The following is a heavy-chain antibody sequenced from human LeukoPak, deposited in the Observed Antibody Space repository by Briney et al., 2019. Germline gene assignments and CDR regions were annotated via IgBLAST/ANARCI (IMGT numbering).Heavy chain of an antibody. Sequence: GGSLRLSCAASEFTFSSYEMNWVRQAPGKGLEWVSYISSSGSTIYYADSVKGRFTISRDNAKNSLYLQMNSLRAEDTAVYYCAKDLTTVTTGINWFDPWGQGTLVTVSS. D-gene: IGHD4-17*01. CDR2: ISSSGSTI. V-gene: IGHV3-48*03. CDR1: EFTFSSYE. J-gene: IGHJ5*02. CDR3: AKDLTTVTTGINWFDP.